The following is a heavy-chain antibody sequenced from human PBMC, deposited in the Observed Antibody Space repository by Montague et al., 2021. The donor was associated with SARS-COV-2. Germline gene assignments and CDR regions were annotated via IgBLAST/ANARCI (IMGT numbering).Heavy chain of an antibody. V-gene: IGHV4-59*11. CDR2: IYYDGSS. D-gene: IGHD4-11*01. CDR1: GGSINHY. J-gene: IGHJ6*02. Sequence: SETLSLTCTASGGSINHYWSWIRQPPGKGLEWIGYIYYDGSSNYXPSLRSRVTISMQTSRNQVSLRLSSVTAADTALYYCASGFYSRQGGYGMDVWGQGTTVTVSS. CDR3: ASGFYSRQGGYGMDV.